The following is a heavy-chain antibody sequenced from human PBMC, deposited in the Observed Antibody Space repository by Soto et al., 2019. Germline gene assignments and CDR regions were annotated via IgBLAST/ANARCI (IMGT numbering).Heavy chain of an antibody. Sequence: QVQLVQSGAEVKKPGSSVKVSCKASGGTFSSYAISWMLQAPRQGLEWMGGIIPIFGTANYAQKFQGRVTITADESTSTAYMELSSLRSEDTAVYYCAIEENCISTSCDVYYYYGMDVWGQGTTVTVSS. CDR3: AIEENCISTSCDVYYYYGMDV. CDR2: IIPIFGTA. D-gene: IGHD2-2*01. V-gene: IGHV1-69*12. CDR1: GGTFSSYA. J-gene: IGHJ6*02.